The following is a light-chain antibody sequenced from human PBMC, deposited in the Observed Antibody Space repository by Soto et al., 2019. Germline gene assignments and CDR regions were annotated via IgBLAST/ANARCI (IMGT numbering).Light chain of an antibody. CDR1: QSVNNN. Sequence: EKVMTQSPATLSVSPGERATLSCRASQSVNNNLAWYQQIPGRAPRLLSYDVSTRATGIPARFSGSGSETEFTLTISSLQSEDFGIYFCHQYNVWPATFGQGTRLQIQ. CDR3: HQYNVWPAT. V-gene: IGKV3-15*01. CDR2: DVS. J-gene: IGKJ5*01.